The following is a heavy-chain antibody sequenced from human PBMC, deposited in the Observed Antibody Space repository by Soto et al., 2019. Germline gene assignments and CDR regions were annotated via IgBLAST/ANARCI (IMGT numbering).Heavy chain of an antibody. CDR2: IKGDGITT. CDR3: ARGAFGAYYLDY. D-gene: IGHD3-3*01. J-gene: IGHJ4*02. CDR1: GFTFSSYW. V-gene: IGHV3-74*01. Sequence: EVQLVDSGGGLVQPGGSLRLSCAASGFTFSSYWIHWVGQAPGEGLVWVSRIKGDGITTNYADSVKGRFTISRDYVKNTVFLQMNSLRAEDTAVYYCARGAFGAYYLDYWGQGTLVTVSS.